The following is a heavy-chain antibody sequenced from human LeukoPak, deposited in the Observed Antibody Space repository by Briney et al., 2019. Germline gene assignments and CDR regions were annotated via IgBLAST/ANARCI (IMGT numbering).Heavy chain of an antibody. V-gene: IGHV3-30*01. CDR2: ISYDGSKK. CDR1: GFTFSSNA. CDR3: ARDRVPPASGVFTYYMDV. J-gene: IGHJ6*03. Sequence: PGRSLRLSCAASGFTFSSNAIPWVRQAPGKGLKWVAVISYDGSKKFYADSVKGRFTISRDNSKNTLYLQMNSLRAEDTAVYSCARDRVPPASGVFTYYMDVWGKGTTVIVSS. D-gene: IGHD3-10*01.